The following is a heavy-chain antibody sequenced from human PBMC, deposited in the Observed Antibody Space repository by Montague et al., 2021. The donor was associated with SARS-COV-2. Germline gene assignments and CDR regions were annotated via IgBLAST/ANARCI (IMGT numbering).Heavy chain of an antibody. CDR1: GGSISSGGYY. CDR2: IYYSGST. Sequence: TLSLTCTVSGGSISSGGYYWSWIRQHPGKGLEWIGNIYYSGSTYYNPSLKSRVTISVDTSKNQFSLKLSSVTAADTAVYYCAREDYYGSGSDHFSGWFDPWGQGTLVTVSS. D-gene: IGHD3-10*01. J-gene: IGHJ5*02. V-gene: IGHV4-31*03. CDR3: AREDYYGSGSDHFSGWFDP.